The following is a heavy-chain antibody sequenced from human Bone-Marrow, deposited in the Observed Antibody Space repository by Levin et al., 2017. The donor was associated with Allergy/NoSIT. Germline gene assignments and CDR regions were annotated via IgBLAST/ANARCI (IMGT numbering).Heavy chain of an antibody. J-gene: IGHJ6*02. CDR3: AKVFGVVRDYYYGMDG. CDR1: GFTFSSYG. V-gene: IGHV3-30*18. Sequence: GESLKISCAASGFTFSSYGMHWVRQAPGKGLEWVAVISYDGSNKYYADSVKGRFTISRDNSKNTLYLQMNSLRAEDTAVYYCAKVFGVVRDYYYGMDGWGQGTTVTVSS. CDR2: ISYDGSNK. D-gene: IGHD3-3*01.